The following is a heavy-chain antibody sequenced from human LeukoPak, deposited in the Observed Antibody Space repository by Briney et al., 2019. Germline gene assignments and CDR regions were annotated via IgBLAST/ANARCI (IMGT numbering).Heavy chain of an antibody. CDR2: ISAYNGNT. CDR3: ARARLQITVTTPDDY. D-gene: IGHD4-17*01. V-gene: IGHV1-18*01. Sequence: PAASLRVSCKASGYTFTSYGISWVRQAPGQGLEWMGWISAYNGNTNYAQKLQGRVTMTTDTSTSTAYMELRSLRSDDTAVYYCARARLQITVTTPDDYWGQGNLVNVPS. CDR1: GYTFTSYG. J-gene: IGHJ4*02.